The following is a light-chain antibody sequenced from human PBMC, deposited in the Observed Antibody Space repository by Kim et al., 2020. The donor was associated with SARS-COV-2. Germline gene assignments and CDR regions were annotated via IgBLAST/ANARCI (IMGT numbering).Light chain of an antibody. CDR2: EVS. J-gene: IGLJ2*01. V-gene: IGLV2-23*02. Sequence: QSALTQPASVSGSPGQSITISCTGTSSDVGSYNLVSWYQQHPGKAPKLMIYEVSKRPSGVSNRFSGSKSGNTASLTISELQAEDEADYYCCSYAGSSTLVFGGGTQLTVL. CDR3: CSYAGSSTLV. CDR1: SSDVGSYNL.